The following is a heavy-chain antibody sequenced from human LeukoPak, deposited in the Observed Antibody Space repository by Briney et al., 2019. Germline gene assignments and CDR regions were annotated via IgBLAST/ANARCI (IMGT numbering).Heavy chain of an antibody. CDR1: GVTLSDHP. CDR3: SRDGGVGDYPAFDI. D-gene: IGHD3-16*01. J-gene: IGHJ3*02. CDR2: TRSKGRRYTT. V-gene: IGHV3-72*01. Sequence: PGGSLRLSCAASGVTLSDHPMDWVRQAPGKGLEWVGRTRSKGRRYTTEHAASVKRRFAIQKDHSKNSMYLQMNNLKTEDRAVYYCSRDGGVGDYPAFDIWGQGTLVTVSS.